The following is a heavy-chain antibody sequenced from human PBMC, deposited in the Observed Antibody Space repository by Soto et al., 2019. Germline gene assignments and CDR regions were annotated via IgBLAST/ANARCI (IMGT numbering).Heavy chain of an antibody. CDR3: AKSLSGNYFDY. Sequence: GSLRLTCAASGFTFSSYAMSWDRQAPGKGLEWVSAISGSGGSTYYADSVKGRFTISRDNSKNTLYLQMNSLRDEDTAVYYCAKSLSGNYFDYWGQGTLVAVSS. CDR1: GFTFSSYA. D-gene: IGHD1-26*01. J-gene: IGHJ4*02. V-gene: IGHV3-23*01. CDR2: ISGSGGST.